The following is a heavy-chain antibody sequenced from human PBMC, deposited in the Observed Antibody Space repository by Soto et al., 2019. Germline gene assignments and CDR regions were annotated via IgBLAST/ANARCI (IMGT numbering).Heavy chain of an antibody. J-gene: IGHJ5*02. D-gene: IGHD2-15*01. CDR3: AEWARYCSGADCRA. V-gene: IGHV3-23*01. CDR2: ISGSGTIT. Sequence: VQLLESGGGLVQPGGSLRLSCAASGFPFSSRAMSWVRQAPGKGLEWVSAISGSGTITYYADSVKGRFTISRDTSKNTLYLQINSLRADDTAVYYCAEWARYCSGADCRAWGQGTLVTVSS. CDR1: GFPFSSRA.